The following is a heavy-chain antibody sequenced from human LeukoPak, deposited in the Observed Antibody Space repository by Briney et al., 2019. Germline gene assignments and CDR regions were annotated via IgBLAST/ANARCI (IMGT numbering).Heavy chain of an antibody. Sequence: PWGSLRLSCAASGFTFSSFATSWVRQAPGKGLEWVSAISGSGGSTYYADSVKGRFTISRDNSKNTLYLQMNSLRAEDTAVYYCAKGGYCSSTSCYGAFDIWGQGTMVTVSS. D-gene: IGHD2-2*01. J-gene: IGHJ3*02. V-gene: IGHV3-23*01. CDR2: ISGSGGST. CDR1: GFTFSSFA. CDR3: AKGGYCSSTSCYGAFDI.